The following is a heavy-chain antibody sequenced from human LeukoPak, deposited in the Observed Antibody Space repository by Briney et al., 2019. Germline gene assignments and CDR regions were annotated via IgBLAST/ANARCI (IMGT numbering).Heavy chain of an antibody. J-gene: IGHJ4*02. V-gene: IGHV3-23*01. CDR3: AKDDPVAVFSDY. CDR1: GFTFSSYA. Sequence: GGSLRLSCAASGFTFSSYAMSWVRQAPGKGLEWVSAISGSGGRTFYADSVKSRFTISRDNSKNTLYLQMNSLRAEDTAVYYCAKDDPVAVFSDYWGQGTLVTVSS. D-gene: IGHD6-19*01. CDR2: ISGSGGRT.